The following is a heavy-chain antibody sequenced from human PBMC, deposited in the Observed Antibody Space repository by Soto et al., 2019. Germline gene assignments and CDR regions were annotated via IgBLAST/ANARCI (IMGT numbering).Heavy chain of an antibody. CDR3: ARLFCSTTTCDSWFDP. CDR2: IDPCDSYA. D-gene: IGHD2-2*01. Sequence: GESLNISCTGFGYTFTTFWISWVRQMPGKGLEWMGRIDPCDSYANYSPSFQGHVTISLDKSISTAYLQWGSLKASDTAMYYCARLFCSTTTCDSWFDPWGQGTLVTVPQ. V-gene: IGHV5-10-1*01. J-gene: IGHJ5*02. CDR1: GYTFTTFW.